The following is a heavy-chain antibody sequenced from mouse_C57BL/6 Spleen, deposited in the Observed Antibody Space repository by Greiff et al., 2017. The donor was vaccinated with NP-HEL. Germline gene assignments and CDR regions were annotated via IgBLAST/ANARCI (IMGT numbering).Heavy chain of an antibody. D-gene: IGHD2-5*01. CDR1: GFTFSSYG. J-gene: IGHJ4*01. CDR3: ARHDYSNYDYYAMDY. Sequence: EVQLVESGGDLVKPGGSLKLSCAASGFTFSSYGMSWVRPTPDKRLEWVATISSGGSYTYSPDSVKGRFTISRDNAKNTLYLQMSSLKSEDTAMYYCARHDYSNYDYYAMDYWGQGTSVTVSS. CDR2: ISSGGSYT. V-gene: IGHV5-6*01.